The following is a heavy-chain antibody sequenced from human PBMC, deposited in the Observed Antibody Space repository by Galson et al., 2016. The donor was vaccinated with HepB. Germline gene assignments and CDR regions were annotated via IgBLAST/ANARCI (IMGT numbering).Heavy chain of an antibody. CDR2: IHGSGDIT. Sequence: SLRLSCAASGFTFKSHAMTWVRQAPGKGLEWVSVIHGSGDITYYADSVRGRFSISRDNSKNTVYLQMDSLRNEDTAVYYCARFASSGWSIDYWGQGTLVTVSS. J-gene: IGHJ4*02. D-gene: IGHD6-19*01. CDR1: GFTFKSHA. V-gene: IGHV3-23*01. CDR3: ARFASSGWSIDY.